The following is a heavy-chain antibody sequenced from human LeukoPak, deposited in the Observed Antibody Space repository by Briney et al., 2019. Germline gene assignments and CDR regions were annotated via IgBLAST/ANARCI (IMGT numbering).Heavy chain of an antibody. D-gene: IGHD5-24*01. CDR3: ARAGTLQSNPSAFDI. Sequence: PSETLSLTCTVSGGSISSYYWSWIRQPPGKGLEWIGYIYYSGSTSYNPSLRSRVTISVDTSKSQFSLKLYSVTAADTAVYYCARAGTLQSNPSAFDIWGQGTMVTVSS. CDR2: IYYSGST. J-gene: IGHJ3*02. CDR1: GGSISSYY. V-gene: IGHV4-59*01.